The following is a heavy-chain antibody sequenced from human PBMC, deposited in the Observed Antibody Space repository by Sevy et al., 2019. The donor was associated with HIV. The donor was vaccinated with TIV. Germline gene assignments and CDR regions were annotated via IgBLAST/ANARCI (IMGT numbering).Heavy chain of an antibody. CDR1: GFIFSSYW. Sequence: GGSLRPSCAASGFIFSSYWMSWVRQAPGKGLEWVANMNQDGSEKHYVDSVKGRFSISRDNAKKSLYLQMNNLRPEDTAVYFCARGGCSTTRCYQVGDWFDPWGQGSLVTVSS. CDR3: ARGGCSTTRCYQVGDWFDP. CDR2: MNQDGSEK. D-gene: IGHD2-2*01. J-gene: IGHJ5*02. V-gene: IGHV3-7*01.